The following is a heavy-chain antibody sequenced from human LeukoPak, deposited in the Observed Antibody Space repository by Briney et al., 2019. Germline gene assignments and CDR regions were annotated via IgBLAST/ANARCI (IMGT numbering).Heavy chain of an antibody. Sequence: GGSLRLSCAASGFTFDDYGIHWVRQAPGKGLEWVSGIGWNSGALGYADSVKGRFTISRDNAKNSLYLQMNSLRAEDTALYYCVKDRAANRYGSGAFDDWGQGTLVIVVS. CDR3: VKDRAANRYGSGAFDD. J-gene: IGHJ4*02. CDR2: IGWNSGAL. V-gene: IGHV3-9*01. D-gene: IGHD3-10*01. CDR1: GFTFDDYG.